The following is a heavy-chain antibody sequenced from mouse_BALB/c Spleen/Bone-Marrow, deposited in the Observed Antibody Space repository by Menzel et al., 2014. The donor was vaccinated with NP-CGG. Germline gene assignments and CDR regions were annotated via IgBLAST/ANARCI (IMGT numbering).Heavy chain of an antibody. V-gene: IGHV5-4*02. J-gene: IGHJ3*01. Sequence: EVKLVESGGGLVKPGGSLKLSCAASGFTFSDYYMYWVRQTPEKRLEWVATISEGGSYTFYPDSVKGRFTISRDNAKNNLYLQMSSLKSEDTAMYYCARDGDYTYAWFAYWGQGTLVTVSA. CDR2: ISEGGSYT. D-gene: IGHD2-14*01. CDR3: ARDGDYTYAWFAY. CDR1: GFTFSDYY.